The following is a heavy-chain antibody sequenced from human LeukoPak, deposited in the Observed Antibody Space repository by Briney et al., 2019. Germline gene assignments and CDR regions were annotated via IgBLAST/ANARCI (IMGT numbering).Heavy chain of an antibody. CDR2: ISAYNGNT. V-gene: IGHV1-18*01. CDR1: GYTFTNFG. CDR3: ARQDSSGWYVLAPLDY. D-gene: IGHD6-19*01. J-gene: IGHJ4*02. Sequence: ASVKVSCKSSGYTFTNFGITWVRQAPGQGLEWMGWISAYNGNTNYAQKLQGRVTMTTDTSTSTAYMELRSLRSDDTAMYYYARQDSSGWYVLAPLDYWGQGTLVTVSS.